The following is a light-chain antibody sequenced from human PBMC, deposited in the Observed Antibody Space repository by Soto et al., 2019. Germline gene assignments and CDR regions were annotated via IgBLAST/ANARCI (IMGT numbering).Light chain of an antibody. Sequence: EIVMTQSPATLSASPGEEATLSCKAGQNVYNNLAWYQQRPGQPPRLLIYDASTRATGISAKFSGSGYGTEFPLTISSLKSEHFAVYFCQQCRNWPLTFGGGTKVEIK. V-gene: IGKV3-15*01. CDR3: QQCRNWPLT. J-gene: IGKJ4*02. CDR2: DAS. CDR1: QNVYNN.